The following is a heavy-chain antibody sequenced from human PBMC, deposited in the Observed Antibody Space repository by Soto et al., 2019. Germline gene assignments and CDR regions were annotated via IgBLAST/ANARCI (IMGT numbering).Heavy chain of an antibody. J-gene: IGHJ3*02. V-gene: IGHV1-46*03. D-gene: IGHD6-19*01. Sequence: ASVKVSFKASGYTFTSYYMHWVRQAPGQGLEWMGIINPSGGSTSYAQKFQGRVTMTRDTSTSTVYMELSSLRSEDTAVYYCARPRIAVAVSMGGLDAFDIWGQGTMVTVSS. CDR3: ARPRIAVAVSMGGLDAFDI. CDR1: GYTFTSYY. CDR2: INPSGGST.